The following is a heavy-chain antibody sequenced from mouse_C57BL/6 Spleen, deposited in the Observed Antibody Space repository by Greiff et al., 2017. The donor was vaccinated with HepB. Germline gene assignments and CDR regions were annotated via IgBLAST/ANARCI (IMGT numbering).Heavy chain of an antibody. J-gene: IGHJ4*01. Sequence: QVQLQQSGAELVRPGASVTLSCKASGYTFTDYEMHWVKQTPVHGLEWIGAIDPETGGTAYNQKFKGKAILTADKSSSTAYMELRSLTSEDSAVYYCTRRGTTLHYYAMDYWGQGTSVTVSS. CDR2: IDPETGGT. D-gene: IGHD1-1*01. V-gene: IGHV1-15*01. CDR3: TRRGTTLHYYAMDY. CDR1: GYTFTDYE.